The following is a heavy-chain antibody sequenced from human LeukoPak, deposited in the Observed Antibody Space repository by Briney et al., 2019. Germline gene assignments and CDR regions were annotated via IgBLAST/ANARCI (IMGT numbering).Heavy chain of an antibody. Sequence: SETLSLTCTVSGGSISSGSSYWSWIRQPAGKALEWIGRIYASGSTNYNPSLKSRVTISEDTSKNQFSLMLTSVTAADTAVYYCATESYYDGTGYYLLDYWGQGTLVTVSS. V-gene: IGHV4-61*02. J-gene: IGHJ4*02. D-gene: IGHD3-22*01. CDR3: ATESYYDGTGYYLLDY. CDR2: IYASGST. CDR1: GGSISSGSSY.